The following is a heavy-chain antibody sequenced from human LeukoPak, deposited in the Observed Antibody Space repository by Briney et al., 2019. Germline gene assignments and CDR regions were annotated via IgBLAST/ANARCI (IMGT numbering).Heavy chain of an antibody. V-gene: IGHV1-2*02. CDR3: ASRSQGIAAAGTSYGRYYYYYMDV. CDR2: INPNSGGT. Sequence: ASVKVSCKASGYTFTGYYMHWVRQAPGQGLEWMGWINPNSGGTNYAQKFQGRVTMTRDTSISTAYMELSRLRSDDTAVYYCASRSQGIAAAGTSYGRYYYYYMDVWGKGTTVTISS. D-gene: IGHD6-13*01. CDR1: GYTFTGYY. J-gene: IGHJ6*03.